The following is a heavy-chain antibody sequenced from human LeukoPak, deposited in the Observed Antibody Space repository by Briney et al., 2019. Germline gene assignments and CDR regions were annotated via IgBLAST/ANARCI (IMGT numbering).Heavy chain of an antibody. CDR2: ISSSSSYI. D-gene: IGHD1-1*01. CDR1: GFTFSSYS. J-gene: IGHJ4*02. V-gene: IGHV3-21*01. CDR3: ARDIPFGTTGTTELDY. Sequence: GGSLRLSCAASGFTFSSYSMNWVRQAPGKGLEWVSSISSSSSYIYYADSVKGRFTISRDNAKNSLYLQMNSLRAEDTAVYYCARDIPFGTTGTTELDYWGQGTLVTVSS.